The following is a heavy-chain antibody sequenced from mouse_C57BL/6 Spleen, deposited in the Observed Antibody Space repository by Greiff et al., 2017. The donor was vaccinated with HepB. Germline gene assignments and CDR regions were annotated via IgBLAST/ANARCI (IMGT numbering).Heavy chain of an antibody. D-gene: IGHD2-3*01. J-gene: IGHJ3*01. CDR1: GYTFTSYW. V-gene: IGHV1-50*01. Sequence: QVQLQQPGAELVKPGASVKLSCKASGYTFTSYWMQWVKQRPGQGLEWIGEIDPSDSYTNYNQKFKGKSTLTVDTSSSTAYMQLSSLTSEDSAVYYCARWGEGLLPRGFAYWGQGTLVTVSA. CDR3: ARWGEGLLPRGFAY. CDR2: IDPSDSYT.